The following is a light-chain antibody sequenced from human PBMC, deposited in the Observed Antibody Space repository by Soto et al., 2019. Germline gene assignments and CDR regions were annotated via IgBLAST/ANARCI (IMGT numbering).Light chain of an antibody. V-gene: IGKV1-39*01. J-gene: IGKJ4*01. CDR2: AAS. CDR3: QQSYSTPFT. CDR1: QRISSY. Sequence: DIQMTQYPSSLSASVGDRVTITCRASQRISSYLNWYQQKPGKAPKLLIYAASSLQSGVPSRFSGSGSGTDFTLTISSLRPEDFATYYCQQSYSTPFTFGGGTKVEIK.